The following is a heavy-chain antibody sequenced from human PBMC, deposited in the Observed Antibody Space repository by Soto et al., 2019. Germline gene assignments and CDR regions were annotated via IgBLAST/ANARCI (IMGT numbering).Heavy chain of an antibody. CDR3: ASGDFGLITHWYYFDY. Sequence: QVQLVQSGAEVKKPGSSVKVSCKASGGTFSSYAISWVRQAPGQGLEWMGGIIPIFGTANYAQKFQGRVTITADESTSTAYMELSSLRSEDTAVYYCASGDFGLITHWYYFDYWGQGTLVTVSS. J-gene: IGHJ4*02. D-gene: IGHD2-8*02. CDR2: IIPIFGTA. CDR1: GGTFSSYA. V-gene: IGHV1-69*12.